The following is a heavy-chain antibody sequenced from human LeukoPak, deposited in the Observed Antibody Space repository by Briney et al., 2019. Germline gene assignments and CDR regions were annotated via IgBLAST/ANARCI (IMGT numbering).Heavy chain of an antibody. Sequence: ASVKVSCKASGYTFTSYYMHWVRQAPGQGLEWMGIINPSGGSTSYAQKFQGRVTMTRDTSTGTVYMELSSLRSEDTAVYYCARESSYYDSSGYYYYYGMDVWGQGTTVTVSS. CDR3: ARESSYYDSSGYYYYYGMDV. V-gene: IGHV1-46*01. CDR1: GYTFTSYY. CDR2: INPSGGST. D-gene: IGHD3-22*01. J-gene: IGHJ6*02.